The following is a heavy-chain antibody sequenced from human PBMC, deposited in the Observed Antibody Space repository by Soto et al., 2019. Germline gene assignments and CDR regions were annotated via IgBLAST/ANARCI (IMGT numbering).Heavy chain of an antibody. V-gene: IGHV3-21*01. J-gene: IGHJ6*03. CDR1: GFTFSSYS. CDR2: ISSSSSYI. Sequence: GGSLRLSCAASGFTFSSYSMNWVRQAPGKGLEWVSSISSSSSYIYYADSVKGRFTISRDNAKNSLYLQMNSLRAEDTAVYYCARGMGYSSSSPRYGYYYYMDVWGKGTTVTVSS. D-gene: IGHD6-13*01. CDR3: ARGMGYSSSSPRYGYYYYMDV.